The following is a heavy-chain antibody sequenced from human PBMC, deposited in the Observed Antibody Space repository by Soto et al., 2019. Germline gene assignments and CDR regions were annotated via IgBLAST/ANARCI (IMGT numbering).Heavy chain of an antibody. J-gene: IGHJ4*02. CDR2: IKQDGSDK. V-gene: IGHV3-7*03. CDR1: GFVFSNYW. D-gene: IGHD3-10*01. CDR3: TVRPGSYLSN. Sequence: PXGSLRLSCAASGFVFSNYWMNWVRQAPGKGLEWVASIKQDGSDKYYVDSVRGRFTISRDNAGNSLYLQMNSLRAEDTAVYYCTVRPGSYLSNWGQGTLVTVSS.